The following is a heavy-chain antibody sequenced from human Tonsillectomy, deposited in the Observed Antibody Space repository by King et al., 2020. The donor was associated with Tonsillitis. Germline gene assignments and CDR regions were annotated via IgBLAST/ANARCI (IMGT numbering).Heavy chain of an antibody. CDR2: ISAYNDNT. V-gene: IGHV1-18*01. CDR1: GYSLSSYG. D-gene: IGHD1-26*01. CDR3: ARLISGRWDRGAVSDYYYYMDV. Sequence: QLVQSGAEVKKPGASVKLSCKASGYSLSSYGISWVRQAPGQGLEWMGWISAYNDNTTYAQKVQGRVTMTTDTSASTAYMELRSLRSDDTAVYYCARLISGRWDRGAVSDYYYYMDV. J-gene: IGHJ6*03.